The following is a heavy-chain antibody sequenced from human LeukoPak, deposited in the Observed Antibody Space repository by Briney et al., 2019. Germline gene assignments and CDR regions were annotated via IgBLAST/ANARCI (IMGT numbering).Heavy chain of an antibody. CDR1: GFTFSSYA. CDR3: AMGDFWSGYYSHY. Sequence: GGSLRLSCAASGFTFSSYAMSWVRQAPGKGLEWVSAISGSGGSTYYADSVKGRFTISRDNAKNSLYLQMNSLRAEDTAVYYCAMGDFWSGYYSHYWGQGTLVTVSS. J-gene: IGHJ4*02. V-gene: IGHV3-23*01. D-gene: IGHD3-3*01. CDR2: ISGSGGST.